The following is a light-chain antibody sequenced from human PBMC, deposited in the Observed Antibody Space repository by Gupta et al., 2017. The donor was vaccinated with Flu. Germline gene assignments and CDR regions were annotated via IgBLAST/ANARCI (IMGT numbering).Light chain of an antibody. Sequence: ERATLSCRASQSVSSWFSAWYQQTPGQAPSLLNYGASRRATVISDMFSGSWSGTDFPLSISILAPEYFAVYYCQQYTSSPQTFGQGTKLEIK. CDR1: QSVSSWF. CDR3: QQYTSSPQT. J-gene: IGKJ2*01. V-gene: IGKV3-20*01. CDR2: GAS.